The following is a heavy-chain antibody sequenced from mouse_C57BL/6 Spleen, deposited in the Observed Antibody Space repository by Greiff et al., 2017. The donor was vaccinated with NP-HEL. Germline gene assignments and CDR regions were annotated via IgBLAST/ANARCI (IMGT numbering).Heavy chain of an antibody. D-gene: IGHD3-1*01. CDR1: GYSFTDYN. CDR3: ARSTSSGTSAWFAF. V-gene: IGHV1-39*01. Sequence: VQLQQSGPELVKPGASVKISCKASGYSFTDYNMNWVKQSNGKSLEWIGVINPNYGTTSYNQKFKGKATLTVDQSSNTAYMQLSSLTSEDSAVYYCARSTSSGTSAWFAFWGTGTLVTVSA. CDR2: INPNYGTT. J-gene: IGHJ3*01.